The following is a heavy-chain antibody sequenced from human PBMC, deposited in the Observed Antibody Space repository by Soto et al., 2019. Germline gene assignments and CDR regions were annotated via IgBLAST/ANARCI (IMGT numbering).Heavy chain of an antibody. CDR2: IYYSGST. CDR3: ARRNYYDSSGFEASPYNWFDA. Sequence: SDTLSLTCTVAGGFISGYYWSWIRQPPGKGLEGIGYIYYSGSTNYNPSLKSRVTISVDTSKNQFSLKLSSVTAADTAVYYCARRNYYDSSGFEASPYNWFDAPGQGTLVTV. J-gene: IGHJ5*02. V-gene: IGHV4-59*07. CDR1: GGFISGYY. D-gene: IGHD3-22*01.